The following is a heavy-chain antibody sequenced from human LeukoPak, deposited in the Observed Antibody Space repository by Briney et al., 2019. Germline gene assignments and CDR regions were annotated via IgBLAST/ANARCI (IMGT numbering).Heavy chain of an antibody. D-gene: IGHD2-2*01. CDR2: MHPNSGNT. J-gene: IGHJ3*02. Sequence: ASVKVSCKASGCTFTSYDINWVRQATGQGLEWMAWMHPNSGNTGYAQKFQGRVTITRNTSISTAYMELSSLRSEDTAVYYCASSHCSSTSCYAFDIWGQGTMVTVSS. CDR3: ASSHCSSTSCYAFDI. V-gene: IGHV1-8*03. CDR1: GCTFTSYD.